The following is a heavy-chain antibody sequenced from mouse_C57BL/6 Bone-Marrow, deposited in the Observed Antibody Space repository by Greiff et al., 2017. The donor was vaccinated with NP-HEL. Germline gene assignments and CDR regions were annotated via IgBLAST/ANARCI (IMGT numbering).Heavy chain of an antibody. Sequence: EVQLQQSGTVLARPGASVKMSCKTSGYTFTSYWMHWVKQRPGQGLAWIGAIYPGNSDTSYNQKFKGKAKLTAVTSASTAYMELSSLTNEDSAVYYCTRSRNYYGSSYRYFDVWGTGTTVTVSS. CDR3: TRSRNYYGSSYRYFDV. D-gene: IGHD1-1*01. V-gene: IGHV1-5*01. J-gene: IGHJ1*03. CDR1: GYTFTSYW. CDR2: IYPGNSDT.